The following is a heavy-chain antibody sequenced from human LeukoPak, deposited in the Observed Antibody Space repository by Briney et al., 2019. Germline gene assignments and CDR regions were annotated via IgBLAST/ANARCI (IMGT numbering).Heavy chain of an antibody. J-gene: IGHJ4*02. CDR1: GFTFSSYG. D-gene: IGHD2-2*01. CDR3: AKVRYPYCSSTSCYGLDY. Sequence: PGGSLRLSCAASGFTFSSYGMHWVRQAPGKGLEWVAVISYDGSNKYYADSVKGRFTISRDNSKNTLYLQMNSLRAEDTAVYYCAKVRYPYCSSTSCYGLDYWGQGTLVTVSS. V-gene: IGHV3-30*18. CDR2: ISYDGSNK.